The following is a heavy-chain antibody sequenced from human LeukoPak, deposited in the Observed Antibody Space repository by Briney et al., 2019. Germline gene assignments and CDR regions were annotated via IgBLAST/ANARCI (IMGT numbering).Heavy chain of an antibody. V-gene: IGHV3-30*03. CDR2: ISYDGSNK. CDR3: ARGRTTVTTHYYFDY. Sequence: GRSLRLSCAASGFTFSSYGMHWVRQAPGKGLEWVAVISYDGSNKYYADSVKGRFTISRDNSKNTLYLQMNSLRAEDTAVYYCARGRTTVTTHYYFDYWGQGTLVTVSS. CDR1: GFTFSSYG. D-gene: IGHD4-17*01. J-gene: IGHJ4*02.